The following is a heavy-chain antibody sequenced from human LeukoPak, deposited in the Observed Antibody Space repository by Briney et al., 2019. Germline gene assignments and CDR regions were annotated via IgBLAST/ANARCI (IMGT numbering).Heavy chain of an antibody. J-gene: IGHJ5*02. CDR2: ISGSGGST. V-gene: IGHV3-23*01. D-gene: IGHD3-16*02. CDR1: GFTFSSYA. CDR3: AKDHRLAGARTYYDYVWGSYREYNWFDP. Sequence: PGGSLRLSCAASGFTFSSYAMSWVRQAPGKGLEWVSAISGSGGSTYYADSVKGRFTISRDNSKNTLYLQMNSLRAEDTAVYYCAKDHRLAGARTYYDYVWGSYREYNWFDPWGQGTLVTVSS.